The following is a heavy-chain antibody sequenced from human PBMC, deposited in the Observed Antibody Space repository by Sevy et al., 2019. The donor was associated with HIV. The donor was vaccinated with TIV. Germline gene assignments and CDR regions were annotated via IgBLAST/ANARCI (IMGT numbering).Heavy chain of an antibody. D-gene: IGHD2-8*01. V-gene: IGHV4-39*01. CDR2: IRHGGYT. CDR3: VGPKLTYTNGWHYFDY. J-gene: IGHJ4*02. Sequence: SETLSLTCIVSGASISNTAYYWGWIRQSPGKGLEWIASIRHGGYTFYNPSLKSRVTISADTSKNQFSMKLTSVSAADTSICSCVGPKLTYTNGWHYFDYWGQGTVVTVSS. CDR1: GASISNTAYY.